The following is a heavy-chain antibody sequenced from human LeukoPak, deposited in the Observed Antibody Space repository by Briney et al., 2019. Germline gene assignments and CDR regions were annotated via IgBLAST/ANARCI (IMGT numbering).Heavy chain of an antibody. CDR1: GGSISSYY. V-gene: IGHV4-4*07. J-gene: IGHJ4*02. CDR2: IYISGST. Sequence: PSETLSLTCTVSGGSISSYYWSWIRQPAGKGLEWIGRIYISGSTNYNPSLKSRVTMSVDTSKNQFSLKLSSVTAADTAVYYCARGRRVRYFDWLLSPFDYWGQGTLVTVSS. D-gene: IGHD3-9*01. CDR3: ARGRRVRYFDWLLSPFDY.